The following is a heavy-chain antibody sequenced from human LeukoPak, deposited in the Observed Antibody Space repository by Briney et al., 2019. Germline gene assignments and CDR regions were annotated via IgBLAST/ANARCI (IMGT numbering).Heavy chain of an antibody. CDR1: GFTFSSYA. CDR2: ISYDGSNK. D-gene: IGHD3-3*01. V-gene: IGHV3-30-3*01. J-gene: IGHJ6*02. Sequence: QPGRSLRLSCAASGFTFSSYAMHWVRQAPGKGLEWVAVISYDGSNKYYADSVKGRFTISRDNSKNTLYLQMNSLRAEDTAVYYCARAYYDFWSGYLGSDPGGMDVWGQGTTVTVSS. CDR3: ARAYYDFWSGYLGSDPGGMDV.